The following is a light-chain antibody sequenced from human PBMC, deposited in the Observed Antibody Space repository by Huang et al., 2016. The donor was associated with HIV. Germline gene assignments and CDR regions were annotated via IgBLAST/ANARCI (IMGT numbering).Light chain of an antibody. CDR3: QQSYTTPQSLT. Sequence: DIQLTQSPSSLSASVGDRVTITCRASQSVHNYLNWYQQKPGNAPRLLIYHAANLQNGVPSRFSCSGSGTYFTLTINNLQPDDFATYYCQQSYTTPQSLTFGGGTRVDIK. CDR2: HAA. CDR1: QSVHNY. V-gene: IGKV1-39*01. J-gene: IGKJ4*01.